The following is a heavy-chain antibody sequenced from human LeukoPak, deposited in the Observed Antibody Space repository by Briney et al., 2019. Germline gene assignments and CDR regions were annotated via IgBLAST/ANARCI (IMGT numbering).Heavy chain of an antibody. J-gene: IGHJ5*02. D-gene: IGHD3-10*01. Sequence: GRSLRLSCAASGFTFSNYGMHWVRQAPGKGLEWVSVISYDGSNKYYADSVKARFTISRDNSKNTLYLQMNSLKTEDTAVYYCTTVGPSLWFLNWFDPWGQGTLVTVSS. CDR1: GFTFSNYG. CDR2: ISYDGSNK. CDR3: TTVGPSLWFLNWFDP. V-gene: IGHV3-30*03.